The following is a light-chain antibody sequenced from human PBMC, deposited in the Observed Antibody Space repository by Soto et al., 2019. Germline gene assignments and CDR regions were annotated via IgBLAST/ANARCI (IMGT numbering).Light chain of an antibody. V-gene: IGLV2-14*01. CDR1: SSDVGGYNY. CDR2: EVA. J-gene: IGLJ2*01. Sequence: QSALTQPASVSGSPGQSITISCTGTSSDVGGYNYVSWYQQHPDKAPKLVIYEVANRPSGVSDRFSASKSGNTASLTISGLQAEDQADYYCSSFATSSTQVFGGGTEVTVL. CDR3: SSFATSSTQV.